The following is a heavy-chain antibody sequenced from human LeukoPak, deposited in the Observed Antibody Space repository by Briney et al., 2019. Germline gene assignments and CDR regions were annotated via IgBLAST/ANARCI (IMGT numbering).Heavy chain of an antibody. CDR3: ARDRCSGGSCYLD. CDR1: GYSISSGYY. Sequence: TETLSLTCTVSGYSISSGYYWGWIRQPPGKGLEWIGSIYHSGSTYYNPSLKSRVTISVDTSKNQFSLKLSSVTAADTAVYYCARDRCSGGSCYLDWGQGTMVTVSS. CDR2: IYHSGST. V-gene: IGHV4-38-2*02. J-gene: IGHJ3*01. D-gene: IGHD2-15*01.